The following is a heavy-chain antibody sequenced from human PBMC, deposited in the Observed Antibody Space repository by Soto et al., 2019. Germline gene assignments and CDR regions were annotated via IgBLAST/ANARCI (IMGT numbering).Heavy chain of an antibody. CDR2: IIPFIGTA. D-gene: IGHD4-4*01. V-gene: IGHV1-69*18. J-gene: IGHJ6*04. CDR1: GCTFSSYA. Sequence: QVQLVQSGAEVKKPGSSVTVACKASGCTFSSYAISWVRQAPGQGLEWMGRIIPFIGTANYAQKFQGRVKITADESTSTAYMELTSLRSEDTAVYYCARVVMTTVPASYYYGMDVWGKGTTVTVSS. CDR3: ARVVMTTVPASYYYGMDV.